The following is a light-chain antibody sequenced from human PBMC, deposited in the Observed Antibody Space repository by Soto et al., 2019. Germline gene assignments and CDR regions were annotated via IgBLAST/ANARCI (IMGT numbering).Light chain of an antibody. V-gene: IGLV4-60*02. Sequence: QLVLTQSSSASASLGSSVKLTCTLSSGHSSYIIAWHQQQPGKAPRYLMKLEGSGSYNKGSGVPDRFSGSSSGADRYLTISNLQFEDKADYYCETWDSNPWVFGGGPKLTVL. CDR2: LEGSGSY. CDR3: ETWDSNPWV. CDR1: SGHSSYI. J-gene: IGLJ3*02.